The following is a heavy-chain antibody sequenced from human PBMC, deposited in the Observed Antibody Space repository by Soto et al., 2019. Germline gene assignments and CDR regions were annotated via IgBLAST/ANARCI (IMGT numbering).Heavy chain of an antibody. Sequence: QVQLVQSGAEVKKPGSSVKVSCKASGGVFRNYAINWVRQAPGQGLEWMGGIIPVFGTADYPQKFQGRVTITADESTTTAYIELTSPKTGDKAVYFCSRGRRGSYSFHSWGQGTLVTVAS. J-gene: IGHJ5*02. CDR3: SRGRRGSYSFHS. D-gene: IGHD1-26*01. V-gene: IGHV1-69*01. CDR1: GGVFRNYA. CDR2: IIPVFGTA.